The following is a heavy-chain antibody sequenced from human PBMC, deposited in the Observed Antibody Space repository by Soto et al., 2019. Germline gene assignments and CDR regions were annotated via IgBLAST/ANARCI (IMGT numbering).Heavy chain of an antibody. D-gene: IGHD3-10*01. CDR3: ATRXAAMVRGAQAHYYGMDV. CDR1: GYTFTGYY. CDR2: INPNSGGT. J-gene: IGHJ6*02. Sequence: GASVKVSCKASGYTFTGYYMHWVRQAPGQGLEWMGWINPNSGGTNYAQKFQGWVTMTRDTSISTAYMELSRLRSDDTAVYYCATRXAAMVRGAQAHYYGMDVWGQGTTVTVSS. V-gene: IGHV1-2*04.